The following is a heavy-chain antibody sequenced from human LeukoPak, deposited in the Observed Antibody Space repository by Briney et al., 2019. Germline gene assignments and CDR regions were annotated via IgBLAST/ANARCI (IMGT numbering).Heavy chain of an antibody. CDR3: AKTRSRDYYYGIDV. CDR2: IGDSGANT. Sequence: GGSLRLSCAASGFTFSSYAMTWVRQAPGKGLEWVSGIGDSGANTYYAGSVKGRFTISRDNSKNTLYLQMNSLRAEDTALYYCAKTRSRDYYYGIDVWGQGTTVTVSS. V-gene: IGHV3-23*01. J-gene: IGHJ6*02. CDR1: GFTFSSYA. D-gene: IGHD2-2*01.